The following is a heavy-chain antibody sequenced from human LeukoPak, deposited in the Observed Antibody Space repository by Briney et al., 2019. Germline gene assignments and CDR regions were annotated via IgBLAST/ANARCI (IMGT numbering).Heavy chain of an antibody. Sequence: GGSLRLSCAASGFTFSNYGLNWVRQAPGKGLEWVSAISGSGGRIDNADPVKGRFTISRDNSKNTLYLQMNSLRAEDTAVYYCAKDLSIVGATSNFDYWGQGTLVTVSS. J-gene: IGHJ4*02. D-gene: IGHD1-26*01. CDR2: ISGSGGRI. CDR3: AKDLSIVGATSNFDY. V-gene: IGHV3-23*01. CDR1: GFTFSNYG.